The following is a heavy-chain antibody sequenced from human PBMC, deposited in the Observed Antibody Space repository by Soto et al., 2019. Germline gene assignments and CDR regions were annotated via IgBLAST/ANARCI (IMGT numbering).Heavy chain of an antibody. CDR2: IYYSGST. CDR3: ARVRRSSTDYDSSGYSVLDAFDI. Sequence: QVQLQESGPGLVKPSQTLSLTCTVSGGSISSGGYYWSWIRQHPGKGLEWIGYIYYSGSTYYNPSLQSRGTISVDTSKNQFSLKLSSVTAADTAVYYCARVRRSSTDYDSSGYSVLDAFDIWGQGTMVTVSS. CDR1: GGSISSGGYY. V-gene: IGHV4-31*03. J-gene: IGHJ3*02. D-gene: IGHD3-22*01.